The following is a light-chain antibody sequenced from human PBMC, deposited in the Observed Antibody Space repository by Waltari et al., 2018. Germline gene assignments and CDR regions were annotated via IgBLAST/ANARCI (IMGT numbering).Light chain of an antibody. CDR2: EDN. CDR3: QSFDSSYHKV. Sequence: NFVLTQPHSVSESPGKTVTISCTRSTGSIAGNYVPWFQQRPGSAPSTVIYEDNQSPSGVPDRFAGSIDSSSNTASLTISGLKTEDAADYYYQSFDSSYHKVFGGGTKLTVL. CDR1: TGSIAGNY. V-gene: IGLV6-57*03. J-gene: IGLJ3*02.